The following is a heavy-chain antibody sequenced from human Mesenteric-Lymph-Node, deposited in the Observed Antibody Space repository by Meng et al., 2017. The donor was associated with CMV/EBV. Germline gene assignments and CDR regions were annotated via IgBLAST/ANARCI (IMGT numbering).Heavy chain of an antibody. CDR2: INHSGST. D-gene: IGHD6-6*01. V-gene: IGHV4-34*01. Sequence: SETLSLTCAVYGGSFSAYYWSWIRQPPGKGLEWIGEINHSGSTSYNPSLKSRVTISVDTSKNQFSLKLSSVTAADTAVYYCARHSSSARPNFDYWGQGTLVTVSS. J-gene: IGHJ4*02. CDR1: GGSFSAYY. CDR3: ARHSSSARPNFDY.